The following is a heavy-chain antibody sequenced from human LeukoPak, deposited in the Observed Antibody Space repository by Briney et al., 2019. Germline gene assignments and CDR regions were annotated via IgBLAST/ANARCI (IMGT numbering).Heavy chain of an antibody. V-gene: IGHV1-2*02. CDR1: GYTFTGYY. CDR3: ARLMRYYDFWSGDYYGMDV. Sequence: ASVKVSCKASGYTFTGYYMHWVRQAPGRGLEWMGWINPNSGGTNYAQKFQGRVTMTRDTSISTAYMELSRLRSDDTAVYYCARLMRYYDFWSGDYYGMDVWGQGTTVTVSS. D-gene: IGHD3-3*01. J-gene: IGHJ6*02. CDR2: INPNSGGT.